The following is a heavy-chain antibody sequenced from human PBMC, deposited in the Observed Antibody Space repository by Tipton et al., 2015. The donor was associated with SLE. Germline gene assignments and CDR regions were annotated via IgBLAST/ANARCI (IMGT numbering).Heavy chain of an antibody. V-gene: IGHV6-1*01. CDR3: YSSSSAEDYFDY. J-gene: IGHJ4*02. Sequence: GLVKPSQTLSLTCAISGDSVSSNSAAWNWIRQSPSRGLEWLGRTYYRSKWYNDYAVSVKSRITINPDTSKNQFSLKLSSVTAADTAVYYSYSSSSAEDYFDYWGQGTLVTVSS. CDR2: TYYRSKWYN. CDR1: GDSVSSNSAA. D-gene: IGHD6-6*01.